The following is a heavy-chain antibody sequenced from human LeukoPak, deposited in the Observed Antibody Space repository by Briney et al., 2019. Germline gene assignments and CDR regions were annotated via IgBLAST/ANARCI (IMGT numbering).Heavy chain of an antibody. CDR1: GFTFSTYG. D-gene: IGHD6-13*01. J-gene: IGHJ5*02. V-gene: IGHV3-23*01. CDR3: AKGQQQLVFCWFDP. CDR2: ISGSGAST. Sequence: GGSLRLFCAASGFTFSTYGMSWVRQAPGKGLEWVSAISGSGASTYYADSVKGRFTISRDNSKNTLYLQMNSLRAEDTAIYYCAKGQQQLVFCWFDPWGQGTLVTVSS.